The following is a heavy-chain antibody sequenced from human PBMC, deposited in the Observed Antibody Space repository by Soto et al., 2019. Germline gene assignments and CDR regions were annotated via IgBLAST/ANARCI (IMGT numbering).Heavy chain of an antibody. CDR2: ISNDGSSE. V-gene: IGHV3-30-3*01. CDR1: GFSFNFYA. J-gene: IGHJ2*01. CDR3: VRDSGANYGTFCYFDL. D-gene: IGHD5-18*01. Sequence: QVQLVESGGGVVQPGRSLRISCAATGFSFNFYAMYWVRQAPGKGLEWVAMISNDGSSENYADSVRGRFIISRDNSKKTLFLQMNSLRPADTATYYCVRDSGANYGTFCYFDLWGRGTLVTVSS.